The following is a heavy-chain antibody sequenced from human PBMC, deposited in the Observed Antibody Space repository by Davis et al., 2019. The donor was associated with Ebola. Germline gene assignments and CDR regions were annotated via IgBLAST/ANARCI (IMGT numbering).Heavy chain of an antibody. CDR2: IKQDGSEK. CDR1: GFTFSSYW. CDR3: ARRSSRALD. D-gene: IGHD6-6*01. V-gene: IGHV3-7*01. J-gene: IGHJ4*02. Sequence: GESLKISCAASGFTFSSYWMSWVRQAPGKGLEWVANIKQDGSEKYYVNSVKGRFIISRDNAKNSLYLQMNSLRAEDTAVYYCARRSSRALDWGQGTLVTVSS.